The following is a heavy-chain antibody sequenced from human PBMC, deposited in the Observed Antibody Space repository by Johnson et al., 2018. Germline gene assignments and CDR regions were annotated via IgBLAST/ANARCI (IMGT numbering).Heavy chain of an antibody. Sequence: VQLVQSGGGVVQPGRSXRLSCAASGFTFDDYGMSWVRQAPGKGLEWVSAISGSGGSTYYADSVKGRFPISRDNSKNTLYLQMNSLRAEDTAVYYCARVRRIVVVDDAFDIWGQGTMVTVSS. CDR3: ARVRRIVVVDDAFDI. CDR1: GFTFDDYG. J-gene: IGHJ3*02. V-gene: IGHV3-23*04. D-gene: IGHD3-22*01. CDR2: ISGSGGST.